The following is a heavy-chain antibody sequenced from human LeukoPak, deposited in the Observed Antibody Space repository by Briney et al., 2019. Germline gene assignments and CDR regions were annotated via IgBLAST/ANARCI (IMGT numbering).Heavy chain of an antibody. CDR1: GFTFSDYY. J-gene: IGHJ4*02. Sequence: GGSLRPSCAASGFTFSDYYMSWIRQAPGEGLEWVSYISSRSGYTNYADSVKGRFTISRDNAKNSLYLQMNSLRAEDTAVYYCARDDGSGSYYWIWWGQGTLVTVSS. V-gene: IGHV3-11*05. D-gene: IGHD3-10*01. CDR2: ISSRSGYT. CDR3: ARDDGSGSYYWIW.